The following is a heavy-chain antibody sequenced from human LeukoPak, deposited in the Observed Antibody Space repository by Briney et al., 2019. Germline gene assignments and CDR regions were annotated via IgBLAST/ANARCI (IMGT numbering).Heavy chain of an antibody. V-gene: IGHV3-7*01. CDR1: GFTFSNYW. CDR3: ARNSLTYEYYFDY. J-gene: IGHJ4*02. D-gene: IGHD5-12*01. CDR2: IKQDGSEK. Sequence: QPGGSLGLSCAASGFTFSNYWMNWVRQAPGKGLEWVANIKQDGSEKYYVDSVKGRFTISRDNAKNSLYLQMSSLRAEDTAVYYCARNSLTYEYYFDYWGQGTLVTVSS.